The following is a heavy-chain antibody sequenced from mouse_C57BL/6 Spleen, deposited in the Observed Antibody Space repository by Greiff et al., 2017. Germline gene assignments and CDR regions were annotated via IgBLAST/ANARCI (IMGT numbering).Heavy chain of an antibody. V-gene: IGHV1-55*01. CDR1: GYTFTSYW. Sequence: QVQLQQPGAELVKPGASVKMSCKASGYTFTSYWITWVKQRPGQGLEWIGDIYPGSGSTTYNEKFKSKATLTVDTSSSTAYMQLSSLTSEDSAVYYCAREGDYYGSSGAMDYWGQGTSVTVSS. D-gene: IGHD1-1*01. CDR3: AREGDYYGSSGAMDY. J-gene: IGHJ4*01. CDR2: IYPGSGST.